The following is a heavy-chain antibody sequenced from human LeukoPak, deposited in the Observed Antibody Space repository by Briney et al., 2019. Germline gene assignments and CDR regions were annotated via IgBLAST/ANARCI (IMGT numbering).Heavy chain of an antibody. CDR2: ISSSSSYI. CDR1: GFTFSSYS. V-gene: IGHV3-21*01. Sequence: GGSLRLSCAASGFTFSSYSMNWVRQAPGKGLEWVSSISSSSSYIYYADSVKGRFTISRDNAKNSLYLQMNSLRAEDTAVYYCARCPYSSPWTHMDVWGKGTTVTISS. D-gene: IGHD6-13*01. J-gene: IGHJ6*03. CDR3: ARCPYSSPWTHMDV.